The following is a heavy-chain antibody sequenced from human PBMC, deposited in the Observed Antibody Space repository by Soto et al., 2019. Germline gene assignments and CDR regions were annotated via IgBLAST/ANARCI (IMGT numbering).Heavy chain of an antibody. CDR3: ARDRGRGSGLVDY. CDR2: IWYDGSNK. Sequence: GGSLRLSCAASGFTFSSYGMHWVRQAPGKGLEWVAVIWYDGSNKYYADSVKGRFTISRDNSKNTLYLQMNSLRAEDTAVYYCARDRGRGSGLVDYWGQGTLVTVSS. V-gene: IGHV3-33*01. J-gene: IGHJ4*02. CDR1: GFTFSSYG. D-gene: IGHD6-19*01.